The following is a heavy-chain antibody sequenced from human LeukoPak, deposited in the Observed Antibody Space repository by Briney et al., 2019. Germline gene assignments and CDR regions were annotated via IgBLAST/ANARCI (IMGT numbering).Heavy chain of an antibody. Sequence: ASVKVSCRASGYTFTSYGISWVRQAPGQGLEWMGWISAYNGNTNYAQKLQGRVTMTTDTSTSTAYMELRSLRSDDTAVYYCARDGQLVVYYYYGMDVWGQGTTVTVSS. CDR3: ARDGQLVVYYYYGMDV. J-gene: IGHJ6*02. V-gene: IGHV1-18*01. D-gene: IGHD6-13*01. CDR1: GYTFTSYG. CDR2: ISAYNGNT.